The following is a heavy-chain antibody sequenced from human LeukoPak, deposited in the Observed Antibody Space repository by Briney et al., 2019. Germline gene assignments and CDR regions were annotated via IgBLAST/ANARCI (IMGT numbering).Heavy chain of an antibody. CDR2: IYYSGST. D-gene: IGHD2-2*01. CDR1: GGSISSGGYY. V-gene: IGHV4-31*03. CDR3: ARAASEYQLPHYYCMDV. J-gene: IGHJ6*03. Sequence: SSETLSLTCTVSGGSISSGGYYWSWIRQHPGKGLEWIGYIYYSGSTYYNPSLKSRVTISVDTSKNQFSLKLSSVTAADTAVYYCARAASEYQLPHYYCMDVWGKGTTVTVSS.